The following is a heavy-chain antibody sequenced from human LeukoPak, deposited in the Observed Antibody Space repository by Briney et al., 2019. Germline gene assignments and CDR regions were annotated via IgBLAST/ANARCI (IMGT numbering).Heavy chain of an antibody. D-gene: IGHD3-9*01. CDR2: ISWNSGSI. J-gene: IGHJ4*02. V-gene: IGHV3-9*01. CDR3: KQKTAYEILTGLGSFDY. Sequence: GGSLRLSCAASGFTFDDYALHWVRQAPWKVLEWFSGISWNSGSIGYADSVKGRFPISRDNAKNSLYLQMNSLRAEDTAFFFFKQKTAYEILTGLGSFDYWGQGTLVTVSS. CDR1: GFTFDDYA.